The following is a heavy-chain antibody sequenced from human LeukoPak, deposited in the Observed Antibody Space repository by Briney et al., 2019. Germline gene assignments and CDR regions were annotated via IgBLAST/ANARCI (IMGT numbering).Heavy chain of an antibody. CDR1: GGSISSSSYH. Sequence: SETLSLTCTVSGGSISSSSYHWSWIRQPPGKGLQWIGFIYSSGSTNYNPSLKSRVTISLDTSKNQFSLRVSSVTSADTAVYYCARGNSGYDYAFDIWGQGTMVTVSS. J-gene: IGHJ3*02. V-gene: IGHV4-61*01. D-gene: IGHD5-12*01. CDR2: IYSSGST. CDR3: ARGNSGYDYAFDI.